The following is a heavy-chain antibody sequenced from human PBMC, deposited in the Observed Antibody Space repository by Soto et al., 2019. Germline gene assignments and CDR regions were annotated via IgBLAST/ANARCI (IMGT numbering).Heavy chain of an antibody. J-gene: IGHJ6*03. CDR3: ARGPGRYQLLSYYYYYYYMDV. CDR2: MNPNSGNT. V-gene: IGHV1-8*01. Sequence: ASVKVSCKASGYTFTSYDINWVRQATGQGLEWMGWMNPNSGNTGYAQKFQGRVTMTRNTSISTAYMELSSLRSEDTAVYYCARGPGRYQLLSYYYYYYYMDVWGKGTTVTVSS. D-gene: IGHD2-2*01. CDR1: GYTFTSYD.